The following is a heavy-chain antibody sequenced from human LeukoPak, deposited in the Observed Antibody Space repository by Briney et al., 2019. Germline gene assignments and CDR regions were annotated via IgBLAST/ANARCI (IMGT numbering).Heavy chain of an antibody. CDR1: GYTFTSYD. D-gene: IGHD3-3*01. V-gene: IGHV1-8*01. J-gene: IGHJ3*02. CDR3: ARGRFMYYDFWSGPDAFDI. CDR2: MNPNSGNT. Sequence: ASVKVSCKASGYTFTSYDINWVRQAPGQGLEWMGWMNPNSGNTGYAQKFQGRVTMTRNTSISTAYMELSSLGSEDTAVYYCARGRFMYYDFWSGPDAFDIWGQGTVVTVSS.